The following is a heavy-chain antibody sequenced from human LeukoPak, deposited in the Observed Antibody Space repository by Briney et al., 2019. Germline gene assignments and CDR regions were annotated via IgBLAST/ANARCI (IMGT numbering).Heavy chain of an antibody. CDR1: GYTFTSYG. CDR3: ARDLGHLLWFGENLDY. CDR2: ISAYNGNT. D-gene: IGHD3-10*01. V-gene: IGHV1-18*01. J-gene: IGHJ4*02. Sequence: HWASVKVSCKASGYTFTSYGISWVRQAPGQGLEWMGWISAYNGNTNYAQKLQGRVTMTTDTSTSTAHMELRSLRSDDTAVYYCARDLGHLLWFGENLDYWGQGTLVTVSS.